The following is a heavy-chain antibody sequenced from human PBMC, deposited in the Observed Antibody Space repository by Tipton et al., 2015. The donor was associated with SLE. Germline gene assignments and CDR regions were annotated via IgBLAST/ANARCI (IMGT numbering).Heavy chain of an antibody. CDR1: GFTFRSYW. CDR3: ARGIDPTSSRISDY. D-gene: IGHD2-2*01. J-gene: IGHJ4*02. Sequence: SGFTFRSYWMHWIRQAPGKGLVWVSRTNEDGTITSYEDSVKGRFTISRDNAKNILYLQMNSLRVEDTALYYCARGIDPTSSRISDYWGQGTLLSVSS. V-gene: IGHV3-74*01. CDR2: TNEDGTIT.